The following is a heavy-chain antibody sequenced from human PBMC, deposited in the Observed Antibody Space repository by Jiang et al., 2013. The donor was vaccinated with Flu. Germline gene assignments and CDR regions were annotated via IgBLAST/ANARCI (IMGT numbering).Heavy chain of an antibody. J-gene: IGHJ3*02. CDR3: AKVFRSAKLYDAFDI. D-gene: IGHD2-2*01. Sequence: GLVQAWGVPETXCAASGFTFSSYAMSWVRQAPGKGLEWVSAISGSGGSTYYADSVKGRFTISRDNSKNTLYLQMNSLRAEDTAVYYCAKVFRSAKLYDAFDIWGQGTMVTVSS. CDR2: ISGSGGST. V-gene: IGHV3-23*01. CDR1: GFTFSSYA.